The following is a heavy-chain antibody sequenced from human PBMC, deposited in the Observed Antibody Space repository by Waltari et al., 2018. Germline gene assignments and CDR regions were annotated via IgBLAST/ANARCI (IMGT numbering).Heavy chain of an antibody. V-gene: IGHV4-59*08. CDR3: ARAYGDYIDY. CDR2: IYYSGST. D-gene: IGHD4-17*01. Sequence: QVQLQESGPGLVKPSETLSLTCTVPGGSISSYYWSWIRQPPGKGLEWIGYIYYSGSTNYNPSLKSRVTISVDTSKNQFSLKLSSVTAADTAVYYCARAYGDYIDYWGQGTLVTVSS. J-gene: IGHJ4*02. CDR1: GGSISSYY.